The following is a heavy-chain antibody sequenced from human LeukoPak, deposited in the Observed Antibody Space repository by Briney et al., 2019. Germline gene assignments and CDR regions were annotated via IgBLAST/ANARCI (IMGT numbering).Heavy chain of an antibody. J-gene: IGHJ4*02. CDR2: IKQDGSET. D-gene: IGHD2-8*01. CDR1: GSTFTTYW. Sequence: QAGGSLRLSCAASGSTFTTYWMSWVRQAPGKGLEWVANIKQDGSETFYVDSVKGRFTISRDNARNSVYLQMNSLRAEDTAVYYCARLMFLWPPIYFDYWGQGTLVTVSS. V-gene: IGHV3-7*01. CDR3: ARLMFLWPPIYFDY.